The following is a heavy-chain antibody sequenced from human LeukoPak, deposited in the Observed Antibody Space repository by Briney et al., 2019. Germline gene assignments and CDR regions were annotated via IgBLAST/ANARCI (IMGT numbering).Heavy chain of an antibody. D-gene: IGHD4-17*01. CDR1: GFTFIKYS. CDR2: ITGSGAFT. J-gene: IGHJ4*02. Sequence: PGGSLRLSCAASGFTFIKYSVTWVRQAPGKGLEWVSAITGSGAFTDYADSVKGRFTISRDNSKNTLYLQLNSLRVEDTAVYYCAKDHEGLGDYGELLDYWGQGTLVTVSS. V-gene: IGHV3-23*01. CDR3: AKDHEGLGDYGELLDY.